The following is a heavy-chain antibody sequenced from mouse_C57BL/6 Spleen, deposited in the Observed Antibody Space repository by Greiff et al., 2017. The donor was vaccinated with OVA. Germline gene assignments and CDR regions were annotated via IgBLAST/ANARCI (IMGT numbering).Heavy chain of an antibody. CDR2: INPYNGGT. D-gene: IGHD1-1*01. J-gene: IGHJ1*03. CDR1: GYTFTDYY. Sequence: EVKLMESGPVLVKPGASVKMSCKASGYTFTDYYMNWVKQSHGKSLEWIGVINPYNGGTSYNQKFKGKATLTVDKSSSTAYMELNSLTSEDSAVYYCARGVVAEDFDVWGTGTTVTVSS. CDR3: ARGVVAEDFDV. V-gene: IGHV1-19*01.